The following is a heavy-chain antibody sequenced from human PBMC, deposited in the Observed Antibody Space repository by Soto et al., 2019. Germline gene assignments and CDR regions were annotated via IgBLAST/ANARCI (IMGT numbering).Heavy chain of an antibody. CDR1: GFTFSSYG. CDR2: ISYDGSNK. CDR3: AKDLDDYGDVY. D-gene: IGHD4-17*01. V-gene: IGHV3-30*18. Sequence: QVQLVESGGGVVQPGRSLRLSCAASGFTFSSYGMHWVRQAPGKGLEWVAVISYDGSNKYYADSVKGRFTISRDNSKNTLYLQMNSLRAEDTAVYYCAKDLDDYGDVYWGQGTLVTVSS. J-gene: IGHJ4*02.